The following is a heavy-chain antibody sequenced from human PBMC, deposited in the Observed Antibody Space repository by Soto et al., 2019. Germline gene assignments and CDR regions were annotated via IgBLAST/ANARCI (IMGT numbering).Heavy chain of an antibody. CDR3: AKEGTRGLYYFDS. Sequence: EVQLLESGGGLVQPGGSLRLSCAASGFTFSNYAMNWVRQAPGKGLEWVSTISGSGGSPYYADSVKGRFTISRDNSKNTLYRQMNSLRAGDSTIYYGAKEGTRGLYYFDSGGRGTLFTVS. D-gene: IGHD2-2*01. V-gene: IGHV3-23*01. J-gene: IGHJ4*02. CDR2: ISGSGGSP. CDR1: GFTFSNYA.